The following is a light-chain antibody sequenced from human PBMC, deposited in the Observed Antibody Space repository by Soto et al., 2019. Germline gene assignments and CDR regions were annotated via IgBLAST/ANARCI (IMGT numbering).Light chain of an antibody. CDR1: HIVDTS. V-gene: IGKV1-39*01. J-gene: IGKJ2*01. CDR2: AAS. Sequence: DIQMTQSPSSLSASVGDRVTVTCRTSHIVDTSLNWYQQKPGKAPKLLIYAASSVQSGVPARLSGSGSATFFTLTIHNLQPDDFATYFGQHTHSIPPTFGPGTKV. CDR3: QHTHSIPPT.